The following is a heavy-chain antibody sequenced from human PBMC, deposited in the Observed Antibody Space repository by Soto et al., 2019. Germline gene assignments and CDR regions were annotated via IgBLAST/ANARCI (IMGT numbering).Heavy chain of an antibody. J-gene: IGHJ3*02. Sequence: SVKVSCKASGGTFSSYAISWVRQAPGQGLEWMGGIIPIFGTANYAQKFQGRVTITADESTSTAYMELSSLRSEDTAVYYCASGGYYDILTGYNDAFDIWGQGTMVTVSS. CDR1: GGTFSSYA. CDR3: ASGGYYDILTGYNDAFDI. D-gene: IGHD3-9*01. V-gene: IGHV1-69*13. CDR2: IIPIFGTA.